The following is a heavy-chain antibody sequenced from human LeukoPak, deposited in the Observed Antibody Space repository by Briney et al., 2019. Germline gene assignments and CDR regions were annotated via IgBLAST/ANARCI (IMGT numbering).Heavy chain of an antibody. CDR3: ATITPAVASDFDN. Sequence: SETLSLTCTVSDGSISGSSYYWGWIRQPPGKGLEWIGIIFYTGSTYYNPSLKSRVTISVDTSKNQFPLKLPSATAADTAVYYCATITPAVASDFDNWGPGTLVTVST. V-gene: IGHV4-39*01. J-gene: IGHJ4*02. D-gene: IGHD6-19*01. CDR2: IFYTGST. CDR1: DGSISGSSYY.